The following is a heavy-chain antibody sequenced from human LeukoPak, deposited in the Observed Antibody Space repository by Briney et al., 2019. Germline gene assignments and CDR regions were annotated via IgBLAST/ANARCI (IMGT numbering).Heavy chain of an antibody. D-gene: IGHD3-22*01. J-gene: IGHJ2*01. CDR1: GYTFTSYG. Sequence: ASVKVSCKASGYTFTSYGISWVRQAPGQGLEWMGSISAYNGNTNYAQKLQGRVTMTTDTSTSTAYMELRSLRSDDTAVYYCARVRPITTHTPYFDLWGRGTLVTVSS. CDR3: ARVRPITTHTPYFDL. V-gene: IGHV1-18*01. CDR2: ISAYNGNT.